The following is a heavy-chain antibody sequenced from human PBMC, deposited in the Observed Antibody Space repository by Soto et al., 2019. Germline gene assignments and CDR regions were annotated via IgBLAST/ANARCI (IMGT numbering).Heavy chain of an antibody. CDR3: ARDGQWLPPDGLRSSYYFDY. V-gene: IGHV3-33*01. J-gene: IGHJ4*02. CDR1: GFNFSSYV. CDR2: IWYDGGNK. D-gene: IGHD6-19*01. Sequence: QVQLVESGGGVVQPGRSLRLSCAASGFNFSSYVMHWVRQAPGKGLEWVAVIWYDGGNKYYADSVKSRFTISRDNSKNTLYLQMNSRRAEDTAVYYCARDGQWLPPDGLRSSYYFDYWGQGTLVTVSS.